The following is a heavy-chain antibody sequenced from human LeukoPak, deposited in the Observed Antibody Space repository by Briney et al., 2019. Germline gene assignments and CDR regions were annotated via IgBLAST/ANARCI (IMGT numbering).Heavy chain of an antibody. CDR2: ISFSGSNV. CDR1: GFTFSSYG. D-gene: IGHD4-17*01. J-gene: IGHJ4*02. CDR3: AKPTAGSPTAAGLDY. Sequence: GGSLRLSCAASGFTFSSYGMYWVRQAPGKGLEWVSYISFSGSNVHYADSVKGRFTTSRDNSKSTLFLQMNSLRPEDTAVYYCAKPTAGSPTAAGLDYWGQGTLVTVSS. V-gene: IGHV3-30*02.